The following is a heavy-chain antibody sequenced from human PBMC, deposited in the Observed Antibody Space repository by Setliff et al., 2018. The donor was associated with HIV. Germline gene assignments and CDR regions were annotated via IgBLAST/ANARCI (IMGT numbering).Heavy chain of an antibody. CDR1: GFIFTDYA. D-gene: IGHD6-13*01. CDR3: ARAPGSSWYRAAYYYMDV. Sequence: GGSLRLSCAASGFIFTDYAMSWVRQAPGKGLEWVSVISGSADGAYYADSVKGRFTISRDNSRNTLYLHMNSLRAEDTAVYYCARAPGSSWYRAAYYYMDVWGKGTTVTVSS. V-gene: IGHV3-23*01. J-gene: IGHJ6*03. CDR2: ISGSADGA.